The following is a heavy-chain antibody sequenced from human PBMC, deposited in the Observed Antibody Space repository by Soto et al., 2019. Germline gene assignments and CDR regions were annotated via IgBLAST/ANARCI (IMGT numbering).Heavy chain of an antibody. CDR3: AKGSDYDFWSGYYTLAEYFQH. D-gene: IGHD3-3*01. J-gene: IGHJ1*01. CDR1: GFTFSSYS. V-gene: IGHV3-21*04. CDR2: ISSSSSYI. Sequence: PGGSLRLSCAASGFTFSSYSMNWVRQAPGKGLEWVSSISSSSSYIYYADSVKGRFTISRDNAKNSLYLQMNSLRAEDTAVYYCAKGSDYDFWSGYYTLAEYFQHWGPGTLVTVSS.